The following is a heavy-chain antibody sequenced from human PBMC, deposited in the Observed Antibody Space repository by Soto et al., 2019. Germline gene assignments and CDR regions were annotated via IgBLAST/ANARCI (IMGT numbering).Heavy chain of an antibody. D-gene: IGHD5-18*01. CDR1: GFTFSSYA. Sequence: GGSLRLSCAASGFTFSSYAMHWVRQAPGKGLEWVAVISYDGSNKYYSDSVKGRFTISRDNSKNTLYLQMNSLRAEDTAVYYCARDKSEGYSYGYGEYFDYWGQGNLVTVSS. CDR2: ISYDGSNK. J-gene: IGHJ4*02. V-gene: IGHV3-30-3*01. CDR3: ARDKSEGYSYGYGEYFDY.